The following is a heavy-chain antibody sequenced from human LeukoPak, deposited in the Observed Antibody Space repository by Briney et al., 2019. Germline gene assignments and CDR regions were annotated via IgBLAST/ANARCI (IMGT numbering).Heavy chain of an antibody. CDR2: ISAYNGNT. J-gene: IGHJ4*02. D-gene: IGHD2/OR15-2a*01. Sequence: ASVMVSCKASGYTFTSYGISWVRQAPGQGLEWMGWISAYNGNTNYAQKLQGRVTMTTDTSTSTAYMELRSLRSDDTAVYYCARERGPSQYFPFDYWGQGTLVTVSS. CDR3: ARERGPSQYFPFDY. V-gene: IGHV1-18*04. CDR1: GYTFTSYG.